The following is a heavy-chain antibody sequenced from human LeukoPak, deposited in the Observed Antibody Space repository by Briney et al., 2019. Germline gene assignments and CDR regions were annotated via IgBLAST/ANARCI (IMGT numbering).Heavy chain of an antibody. CDR1: GGTFSSYA. V-gene: IGHV1-69*05. J-gene: IGHJ4*02. Sequence: ASVKVSCKASGGTFSSYAISWVRQAPGQGLEWMGRIIPIFGTANYAQKFQGRVTITTDESTSTAYMELSSLRSEDTAVYYCARDTWEMATGRIEYFDNWGQGTLVTVSS. D-gene: IGHD5-24*01. CDR3: ARDTWEMATGRIEYFDN. CDR2: IIPIFGTA.